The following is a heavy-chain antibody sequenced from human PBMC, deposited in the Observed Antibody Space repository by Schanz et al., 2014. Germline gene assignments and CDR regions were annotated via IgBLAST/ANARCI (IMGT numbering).Heavy chain of an antibody. CDR2: IYSRGSS. CDR1: GGSISSATYY. J-gene: IGHJ3*02. V-gene: IGHV4-61*02. Sequence: QVQLQESGPGLVKPSQTLSLTCTVSGGSISSATYYWSWVRQPAGKGLEWIGRIYSRGSSTYNPSLKRRLTISRDPSNNQFSLKLNSVTAADTAVYYCARDRGHGDLPGDIWGQGTMVTVSS. CDR3: ARDRGHGDLPGDI. D-gene: IGHD4-17*01.